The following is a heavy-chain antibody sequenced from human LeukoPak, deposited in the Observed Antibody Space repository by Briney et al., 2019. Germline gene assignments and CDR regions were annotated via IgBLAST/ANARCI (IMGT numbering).Heavy chain of an antibody. Sequence: GGSLRLSCAGSGFTFSRNSMNWVRQAPGKGLEWVSSISSSSSYIYYADSVKGRFTISRDNVENSLYLQMNSLRAEDTAVYYCARGLDNYGYKFDYWGQGTLVTVSS. CDR2: ISSSSSYI. J-gene: IGHJ4*02. CDR3: ARGLDNYGYKFDY. CDR1: GFTFSRNS. V-gene: IGHV3-21*06. D-gene: IGHD5-18*01.